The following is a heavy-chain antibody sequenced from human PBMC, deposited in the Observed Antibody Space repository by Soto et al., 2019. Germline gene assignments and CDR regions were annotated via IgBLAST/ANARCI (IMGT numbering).Heavy chain of an antibody. CDR3: ARVSGIYYYGMDV. CDR2: INHSGST. J-gene: IGHJ6*02. D-gene: IGHD3-10*01. CDR1: GGSFSGYY. Sequence: PSETLSLTCAVYGGSFSGYYCNWIRQPPGKGLEWIGEINHSGSTNYNPSLKSRVTISVDTSKNQFSLKLSSVTAADTAVYYCARVSGIYYYGMDVWGQGTTVTVSS. V-gene: IGHV4-34*01.